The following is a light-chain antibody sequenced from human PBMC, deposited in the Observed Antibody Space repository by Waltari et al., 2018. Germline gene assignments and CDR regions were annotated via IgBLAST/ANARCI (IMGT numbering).Light chain of an antibody. CDR3: SSYTGRPIMV. CDR2: DVT. CDR1: SSDVGAYNY. V-gene: IGLV2-14*03. J-gene: IGLJ3*02. Sequence: QSALTQPASVSGSPGQSITLSCTGTSSDVGAYNYVFWYQQHAGKAPKLMIYDVTTRPPGVSTRFSGSKSGNTASLTISGLQAEDEADYYCSSYTGRPIMVFGGGTKLTVL.